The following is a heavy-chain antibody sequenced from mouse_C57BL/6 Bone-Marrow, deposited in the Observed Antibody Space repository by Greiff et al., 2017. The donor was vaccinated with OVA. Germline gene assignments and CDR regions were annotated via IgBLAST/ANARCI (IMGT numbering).Heavy chain of an antibody. V-gene: IGHV1-26*01. D-gene: IGHD1-2*01. Sequence: EVQLQQSGPELVKPGASVKISCKASGYTFTDYYMNWVKQSHGKSLEWIGDINPNNGGTSYNQKFKGKATLTVDKSSSTAYMELRSLTSEDSAVYYCARRHYYGDAMDYWGQGTSVTVSS. CDR2: INPNNGGT. CDR3: ARRHYYGDAMDY. J-gene: IGHJ4*01. CDR1: GYTFTDYY.